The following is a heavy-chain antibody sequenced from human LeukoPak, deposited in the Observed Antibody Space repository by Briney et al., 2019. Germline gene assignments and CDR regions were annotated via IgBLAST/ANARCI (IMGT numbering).Heavy chain of an antibody. D-gene: IGHD6-13*01. CDR3: AGSPINIATFNY. CDR1: GYSISSGYY. CDR2: IYHSGST. J-gene: IGHJ4*02. Sequence: SETLSLTCAVSGYSISSGYYWGWIRQPPGKGLEWIGSIYHSGSTYYNPSLKSRVTISVDTSKNQFSLKLSSVTAADTAVYYCAGSPINIATFNYWGQGTLVTVSS. V-gene: IGHV4-38-2*01.